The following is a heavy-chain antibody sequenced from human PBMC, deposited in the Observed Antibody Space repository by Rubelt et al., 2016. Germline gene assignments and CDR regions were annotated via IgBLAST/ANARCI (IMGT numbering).Heavy chain of an antibody. CDR1: GFSLTTNGVG. D-gene: IGHD3-16*01. J-gene: IGHJ3*01. V-gene: IGHV2-5*02. Sequence: QITLKQSGPTLVKPTQTLTLTCTFSGFSLTTNGVGVGWIRQPPGGALEWLAIVYWDDDRRYTPSLKTRLTLTKDTSKNLVVLTMSNMGPLATGTYYCAHVTISVGGVLRVYAFDVWGQGTTVSVSP. CDR3: AHVTISVGGVLRVYAFDV. CDR2: VYWDDDR.